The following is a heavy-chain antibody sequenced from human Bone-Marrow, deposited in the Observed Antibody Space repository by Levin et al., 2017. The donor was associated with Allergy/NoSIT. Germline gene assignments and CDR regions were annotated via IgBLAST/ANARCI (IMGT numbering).Heavy chain of an antibody. CDR2: ISYDGSVE. V-gene: IGHV3-30*18. J-gene: IGHJ4*02. D-gene: IGHD4-17*01. Sequence: GESLKISCAASGFTFNNYGIHWVRQAPGKGLEWVAVISYDGSVEYYADSVKGRFTISRDNSKNTLYLQMNSLRAEDTAVYYCAKGSGYGDYYFDYWGQGTLVTVSS. CDR1: GFTFNNYG. CDR3: AKGSGYGDYYFDY.